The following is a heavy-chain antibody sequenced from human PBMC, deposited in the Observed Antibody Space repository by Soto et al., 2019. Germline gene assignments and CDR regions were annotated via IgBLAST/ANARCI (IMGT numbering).Heavy chain of an antibody. J-gene: IGHJ4*02. D-gene: IGHD2-2*01. CDR1: GGSFSGYY. Sequence: QVQLQQWGAGLLKPSETLSLTCAVYGGSFSGYYWSWIRQPPGKGLEWIGEINHSGSTNYNPSLKSRVTISVDTSKNQFSLKLSSVTAADTAVYYCARVHVLGYCSRTSCYYDDYWGQGTLVTVSS. CDR2: INHSGST. CDR3: ARVHVLGYCSRTSCYYDDY. V-gene: IGHV4-34*01.